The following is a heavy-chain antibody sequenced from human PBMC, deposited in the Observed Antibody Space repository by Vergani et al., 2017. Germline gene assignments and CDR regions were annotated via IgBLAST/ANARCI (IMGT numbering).Heavy chain of an antibody. V-gene: IGHV3-9*01. D-gene: IGHD1-7*01. Sequence: EVQLVESGGGVVRPGGSLRLSCAASGFTFGDYAMHWVRQAPGKGLEWVSGISWNSGSIGYADSVKGRFTISRDNAKNSLYLQMNSLRAEDTALYYCAKGLRPDGITGTGNAFDIWGQGTMVTVSS. CDR1: GFTFGDYA. CDR2: ISWNSGSI. J-gene: IGHJ3*02. CDR3: AKGLRPDGITGTGNAFDI.